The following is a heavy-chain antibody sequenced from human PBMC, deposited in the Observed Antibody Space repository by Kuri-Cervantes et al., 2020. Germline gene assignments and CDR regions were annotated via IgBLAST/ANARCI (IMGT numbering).Heavy chain of an antibody. Sequence: ASVKVSCKASGYTFTSYGISWVRQAPGQGLEWMGWINPNSGGTNYAQKFQGRVTMTRDQSISTAYMELSRLRSDDTAVYYCARGTPLAYGDGFEYYYYGIDVWGQGTTVTVSS. CDR2: INPNSGGT. CDR3: ARGTPLAYGDGFEYYYYGIDV. CDR1: GYTFTSYG. D-gene: IGHD4-17*01. V-gene: IGHV1-2*02. J-gene: IGHJ6*02.